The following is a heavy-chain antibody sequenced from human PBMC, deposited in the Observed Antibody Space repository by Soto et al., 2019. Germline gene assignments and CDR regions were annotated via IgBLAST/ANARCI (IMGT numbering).Heavy chain of an antibody. CDR1: GGTFSSYA. D-gene: IGHD6-6*01. V-gene: IGHV1-69*13. CDR2: IIPIFGTA. J-gene: IGHJ6*02. CDR3: ARDMTAARLGYYYGMDV. Sequence: GASVKVSCKASGGTFSSYAISWVRQAPGQGLEWMGGIIPIFGTANYAQKFQGRVTITADESTSTAYMELSSLRSEDTAVYYCARDMTAARLGYYYGMDVWGQGTTVTVSS.